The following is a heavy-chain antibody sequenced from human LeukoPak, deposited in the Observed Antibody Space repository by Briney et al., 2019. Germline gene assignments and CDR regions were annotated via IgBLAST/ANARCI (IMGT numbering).Heavy chain of an antibody. D-gene: IGHD1-1*01. CDR3: ARDRGHNCFDY. V-gene: IGHV3-74*03. CDR2: ITNDGSNT. CDR1: GFTLSDYS. Sequence: GGSLRLSCSASGFTLSDYSMHWVRQAPGKGLVWGSRITNDGSNTTYADSVRSRFTISRDNGKNMVYIQMNSLRADDTAVYYCARDRGHNCFDYWGQGTLVTVSS. J-gene: IGHJ4*02.